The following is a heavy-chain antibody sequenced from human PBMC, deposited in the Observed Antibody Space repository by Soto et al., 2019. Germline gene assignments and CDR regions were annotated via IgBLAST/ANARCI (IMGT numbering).Heavy chain of an antibody. CDR3: AKGKASGWYYFAY. J-gene: IGHJ4*02. Sequence: GGSLRLSCAASGFTFTNFAMSWVRQAPGRGLEWVSGISASVRDTYYADSVKDRFTVSRDNSKNTLYLQMNSLRAEDTAIYYCAKGKASGWYYFAYWGQGAPVTVSS. V-gene: IGHV3-23*01. CDR1: GFTFTNFA. CDR2: ISASVRDT. D-gene: IGHD6-19*01.